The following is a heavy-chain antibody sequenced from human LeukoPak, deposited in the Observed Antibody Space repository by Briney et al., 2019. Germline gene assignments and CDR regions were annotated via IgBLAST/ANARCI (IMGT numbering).Heavy chain of an antibody. D-gene: IGHD3-3*01. CDR1: GFSVSGYG. CDR2: IFKDGST. J-gene: IGHJ4*02. Sequence: GGSLRLSCAVSGFSVSGYGMSWVRQAPGKGLEWVSVIFKDGSTYYGDSARGRFSISRDISKNMVYLQMSNLGAEDTAVYFCARDFFDFWGGSWVWGQGTLVTVSS. V-gene: IGHV3-53*01. CDR3: ARDFFDFWGGSWV.